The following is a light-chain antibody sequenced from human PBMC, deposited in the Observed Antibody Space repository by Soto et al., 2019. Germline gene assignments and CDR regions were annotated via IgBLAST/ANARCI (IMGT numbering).Light chain of an antibody. J-gene: IGKJ2*01. CDR2: AAS. V-gene: IGKV1-27*01. Sequence: DIQMTQSPSSLSASVGDAVTITCRASQGTRNFLAWYQQKPGEVPKLLIYAASTLQSGVPSRFSGSVSGTDFTLTISSLQPEDVATYYCQEYRSAPRMYTFGQGTKVDIK. CDR1: QGTRNF. CDR3: QEYRSAPRMYT.